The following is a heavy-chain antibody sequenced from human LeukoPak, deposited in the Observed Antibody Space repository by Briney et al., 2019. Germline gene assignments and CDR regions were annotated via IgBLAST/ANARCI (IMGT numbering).Heavy chain of an antibody. D-gene: IGHD1-26*01. CDR1: GYTFTGYY. CDR3: ARDQEWELHYYVDV. Sequence: GASVKVSCKASGYTFTGYYMHWVRQAPGQGLEWMGWINPNSGGTNYAQKFQGRVTMTRDTSISTAYMELSRLRSDDTAVYYCARDQEWELHYYVDVWGKGTTVTISS. CDR2: INPNSGGT. J-gene: IGHJ6*03. V-gene: IGHV1-2*02.